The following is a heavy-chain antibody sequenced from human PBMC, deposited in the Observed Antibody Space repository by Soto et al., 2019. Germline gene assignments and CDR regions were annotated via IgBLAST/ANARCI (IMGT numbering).Heavy chain of an antibody. D-gene: IGHD3-10*01. CDR1: GFTVSSNY. V-gene: IGHV3-53*01. CDR3: ARSSMVRGVSTLYYYYGMDV. CDR2: IYSGGST. Sequence: GSLRLSCAASGFTVSSNYMSWVRQAPGKGLEWVSVIYSGGSTYYADSVKGRFTISRDNSKNTLYLQMNSLRAEDTAVYYCARSSMVRGVSTLYYYYGMDVWGQGTTVTVSS. J-gene: IGHJ6*02.